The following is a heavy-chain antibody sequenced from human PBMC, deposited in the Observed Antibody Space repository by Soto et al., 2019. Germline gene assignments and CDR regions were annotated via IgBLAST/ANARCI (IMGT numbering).Heavy chain of an antibody. CDR1: GGTFSSYA. CDR3: ARAYCTNGVCYGIYYYYGMDV. V-gene: IGHV1-69*13. D-gene: IGHD2-8*01. J-gene: IGHJ6*02. CDR2: IIPIFGTA. Sequence: ASVKVSCKASGGTFSSYAISWVRQAPGQGLEWMGGIIPIFGTANYAQKFQGRVTITADESTSTAYMELSSLRSEDTAVYYCARAYCTNGVCYGIYYYYGMDVWGQGTTVTVSS.